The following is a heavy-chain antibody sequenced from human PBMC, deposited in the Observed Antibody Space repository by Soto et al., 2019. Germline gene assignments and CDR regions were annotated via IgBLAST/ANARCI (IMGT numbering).Heavy chain of an antibody. CDR3: ARDKGYFDWLFAY. D-gene: IGHD3-9*01. V-gene: IGHV3-30-3*01. CDR2: ISYDGSNK. Sequence: QVQLVESGGGVVQPGRSLRLSCAASGFTFSSYAMHWVRQAPGKGLEWVAVISYDGSNKYYADSVKGRFTISRDNSKNTLYLQMNSLRAEDTAVYYCARDKGYFDWLFAYWGQGTLVTVSS. CDR1: GFTFSSYA. J-gene: IGHJ4*02.